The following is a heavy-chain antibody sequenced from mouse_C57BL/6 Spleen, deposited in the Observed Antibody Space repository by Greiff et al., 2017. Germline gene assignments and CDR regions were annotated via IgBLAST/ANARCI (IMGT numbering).Heavy chain of an antibody. J-gene: IGHJ2*01. CDR3: TREGLRRGFDY. CDR1: GYTFTDYE. D-gene: IGHD2-4*01. CDR2: IDPETGGT. Sequence: VQLQQSGAELVRPGASVTLSCKASGYTFTDYEMHWVKQTPVHGLEWIGAIDPETGGTAYNQKFKGKAILTADKSSSTAYMELRSLTSEDSAVYYCTREGLRRGFDYWGQGTTLTVSS. V-gene: IGHV1-15*01.